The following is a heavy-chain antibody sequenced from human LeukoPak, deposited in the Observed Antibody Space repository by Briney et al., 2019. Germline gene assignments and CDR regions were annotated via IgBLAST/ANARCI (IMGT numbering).Heavy chain of an antibody. V-gene: IGHV4-30-2*01. J-gene: IGHJ4*02. CDR2: IYHSGST. D-gene: IGHD6-19*01. CDR3: ARNLARGTSSGWYL. Sequence: SETLSLTCTVSGGSISSGGYYWSWIRQPPGKGLEWIGYIYHSGSTYYNPSLKSRVTISVDRSKNQFSLKLSSVTAADTAVYYCARNLARGTSSGWYLWGQGTLVTVSS. CDR1: GGSISSGGYY.